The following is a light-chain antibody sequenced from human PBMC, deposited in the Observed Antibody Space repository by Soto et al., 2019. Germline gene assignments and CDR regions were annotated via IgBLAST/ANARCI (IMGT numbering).Light chain of an antibody. CDR1: QSITNW. J-gene: IGKJ2*01. CDR3: QHSNNPYT. CDR2: RAS. V-gene: IGKV1-5*03. Sequence: DIQMTQSPSTLSASVGDRVTITCRASQSITNWLAWYQQKPGKAPKLLIYRASTLESGVPSRVSGSGSGTEFTLTISSLQPDDFATYYCQHSNNPYTFGQGTKLEIK.